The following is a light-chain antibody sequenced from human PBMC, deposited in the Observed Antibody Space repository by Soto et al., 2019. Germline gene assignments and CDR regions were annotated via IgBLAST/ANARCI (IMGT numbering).Light chain of an antibody. Sequence: QSVLTQPPSVSGAPGQRVTISCTGSSSNIGACYDVHWYQQLPGRAPKLLIYGNTNRPSGVPDRFSGSKSGTSASLAITGLQAEAEADYYCLSFDSSLSVVFGGGTKLTVL. J-gene: IGLJ2*01. CDR2: GNT. CDR1: SSNIGACYD. CDR3: LSFDSSLSVV. V-gene: IGLV1-40*01.